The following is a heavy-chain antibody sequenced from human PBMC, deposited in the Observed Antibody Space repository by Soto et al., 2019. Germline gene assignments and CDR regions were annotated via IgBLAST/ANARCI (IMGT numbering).Heavy chain of an antibody. V-gene: IGHV4-4*02. CDR3: ARLRRYCSSTSCPPSGVDP. D-gene: IGHD2-2*01. Sequence: QVQLQESGPGLVKPSGTLSLTCAVSGGSISSSNWWSWVRQPPGKGLGWIGEIYHSGSTNYNPSLKSRVTISVDKSKNQFSLKLSSVTAADTAVYYCARLRRYCSSTSCPPSGVDPWGQGTLVTVSS. J-gene: IGHJ5*02. CDR2: IYHSGST. CDR1: GGSISSSNW.